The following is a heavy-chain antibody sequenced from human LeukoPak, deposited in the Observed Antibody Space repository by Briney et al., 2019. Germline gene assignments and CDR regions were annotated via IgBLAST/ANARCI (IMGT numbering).Heavy chain of an antibody. Sequence: SETLSLTCAVYGGSFSGYSWSWIRQPPGKGLEWIGEVNRSGGTDYNPSLKSRLTISVDTSRNQFSLKLTSVTAADTALYYCARHRTYCSGGSCYSWWFDPWGQGTLVTVSS. CDR2: VNRSGGT. J-gene: IGHJ5*02. D-gene: IGHD2-15*01. CDR3: ARHRTYCSGGSCYSWWFDP. CDR1: GGSFSGYS. V-gene: IGHV4-34*01.